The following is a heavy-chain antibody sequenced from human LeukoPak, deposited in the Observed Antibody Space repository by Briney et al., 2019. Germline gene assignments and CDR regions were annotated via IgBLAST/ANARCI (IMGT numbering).Heavy chain of an antibody. CDR1: GGTFSSYA. J-gene: IGHJ6*02. Sequence: SVKVSCKASGGTFSSYAIIWVRQAPGQGLEWMGRIIPILGIANYAQKFQGRVTITADKSTSTAYMELSSLRSEDTAVYYCASGTTVTTYYYYGMDVWGQGTTVTVSS. CDR3: ASGTTVTTYYYYGMDV. D-gene: IGHD4-17*01. V-gene: IGHV1-69*04. CDR2: IIPILGIA.